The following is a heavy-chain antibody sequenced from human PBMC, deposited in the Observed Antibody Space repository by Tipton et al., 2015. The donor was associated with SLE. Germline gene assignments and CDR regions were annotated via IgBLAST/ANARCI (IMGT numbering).Heavy chain of an antibody. CDR2: IYYSGST. CDR3: ARRLTRYSGYDYFYY. CDR1: GGSISSHY. J-gene: IGHJ4*02. V-gene: IGHV4-59*08. D-gene: IGHD5-12*01. Sequence: TLSLTCTVSGGSISSHYWSWIRQPPGKGLEWIGYIYYSGSTNYNPSLKSRVTISVDTSKNQFSLKLSSVTAADTAVYYCARRLTRYSGYDYFYYWGQGTLVTVSS.